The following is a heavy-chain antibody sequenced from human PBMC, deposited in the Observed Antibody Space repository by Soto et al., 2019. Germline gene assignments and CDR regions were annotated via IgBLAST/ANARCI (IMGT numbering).Heavy chain of an antibody. CDR3: AHSRLWFGELHLFDP. V-gene: IGHV2-5*02. D-gene: IGHD3-10*01. J-gene: IGHJ5*02. CDR1: GFSLSTSGVG. Sequence: QITLKESGPTLVKPTQTLTLTCTFSGFSLSTSGVGVGWIRQPPGKALEWLALIYWDDDKRYSPSLKSRLTITKATSKNPVVLTMTNMDPVDTATYYCAHSRLWFGELHLFDPWGQGSLVTVSS. CDR2: IYWDDDK.